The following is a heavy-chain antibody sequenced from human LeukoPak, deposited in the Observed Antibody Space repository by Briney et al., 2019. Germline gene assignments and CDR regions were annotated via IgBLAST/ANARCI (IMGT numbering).Heavy chain of an antibody. V-gene: IGHV3-23*01. CDR1: RFTFSSYA. CDR3: AKDPLVVAVAIRFYHYYMDV. J-gene: IGHJ6*03. Sequence: PGGSLRLSCAASRFTFSSYAMNWVRQAPGKGLEWVSAISGSGGSTYYADSVKGRFTISRDNSKNTLYLHMNILRAEDTAVYYCAKDPLVVAVAIRFYHYYMDVWGKGTTVTVSS. CDR2: ISGSGGST. D-gene: IGHD2-2*02.